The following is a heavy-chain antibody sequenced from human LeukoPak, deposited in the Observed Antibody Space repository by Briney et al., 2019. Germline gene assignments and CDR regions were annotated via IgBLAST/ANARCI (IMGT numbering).Heavy chain of an antibody. CDR3: ARAYHRKRYCSSTSCPYYFDY. D-gene: IGHD2-2*01. Sequence: GASVKVSCKASGYTFTSYGISWVRQAPGRGLEWMGWISAYNGNTNYAQKLQGRVTMTTDTPTSTAYMELRSLRSDDTAVYYCARAYHRKRYCSSTSCPYYFDYWGQGTLVTVSS. V-gene: IGHV1-18*01. CDR2: ISAYNGNT. CDR1: GYTFTSYG. J-gene: IGHJ4*02.